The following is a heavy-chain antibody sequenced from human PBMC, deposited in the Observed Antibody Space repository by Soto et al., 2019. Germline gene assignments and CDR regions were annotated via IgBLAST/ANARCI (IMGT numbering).Heavy chain of an antibody. CDR1: EFSSSSFA. J-gene: IGHJ4*02. Sequence: GGSLRLSSEASEFSSSSFAMNLVRQAAGRGLEGVSYISDDGASIYYADSLKGRFTISRDNAKNSLSLQMNNLRAEDTAVYYCARENSVQAWLHHFDHWGLGTLVTVSS. CDR3: ARENSVQAWLHHFDH. V-gene: IGHV3-48*03. CDR2: ISDDGASI. D-gene: IGHD5-18*01.